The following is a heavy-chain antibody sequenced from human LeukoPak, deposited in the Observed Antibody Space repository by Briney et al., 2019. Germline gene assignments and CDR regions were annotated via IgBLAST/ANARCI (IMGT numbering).Heavy chain of an antibody. D-gene: IGHD2-2*01. CDR3: ARDSALLSGQSY. V-gene: IGHV4-61*02. CDR2: IYTSGST. CDR1: GVSISSGSYY. J-gene: IGHJ4*02. Sequence: SETLSLTCTVSGVSISSGSYYWSWIRQPAGKGLEWIGRIYTSGSTNYNPSLKSRVTISVDTSKNQFSLKLSSVTAADTAVYYCARDSALLSGQSYWGQGTLVTVSS.